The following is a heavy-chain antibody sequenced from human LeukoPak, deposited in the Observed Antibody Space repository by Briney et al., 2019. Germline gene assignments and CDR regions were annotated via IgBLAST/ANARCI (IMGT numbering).Heavy chain of an antibody. Sequence: GGSLRLSCAASGFTFSSYGMHWVRQAPGKGLEWVAVIWYDGSNKCYADSVKGRFTISRDNSKNTLYLQMNSLRAEDTAVYYCARELRFPTSGAFDIWGQGTMVTVSS. CDR1: GFTFSSYG. J-gene: IGHJ3*02. V-gene: IGHV3-33*01. D-gene: IGHD3-3*01. CDR2: IWYDGSNK. CDR3: ARELRFPTSGAFDI.